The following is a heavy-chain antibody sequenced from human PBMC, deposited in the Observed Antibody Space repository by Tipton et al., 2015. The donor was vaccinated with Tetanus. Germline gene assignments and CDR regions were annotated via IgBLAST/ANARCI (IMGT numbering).Heavy chain of an antibody. CDR1: RGTFRNHG. CDR3: ARDADMWATRKAFDV. CDR2: ISGYSGQT. Sequence: QSGAEVKKPGSSVKVSCKASRGTFRNHGISWVRQAPGQGLEWLGWISGYSGQTKYSQIVQDRVTITTDTSTNTAYLELRSLRSDDTALYFCARDADMWATRKAFDVWGQGTMVTVSS. V-gene: IGHV1-18*01. J-gene: IGHJ3*01. D-gene: IGHD1-14*01.